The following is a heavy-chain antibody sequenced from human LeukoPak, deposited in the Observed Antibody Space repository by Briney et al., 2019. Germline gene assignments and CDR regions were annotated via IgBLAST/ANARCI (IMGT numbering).Heavy chain of an antibody. Sequence: GGSLRLSCAASGFTFSSSWMARVRQTPGKGLEWVANINQAGSDKNYVDSVKGRFTISRDNGKNSLYLQMNSLRAEDTALYYCARDYYTSGSHWGQGTLVIVSS. CDR3: ARDYYTSGSH. CDR1: GFTFSSSW. J-gene: IGHJ4*02. CDR2: INQAGSDK. D-gene: IGHD3-10*01. V-gene: IGHV3-7*01.